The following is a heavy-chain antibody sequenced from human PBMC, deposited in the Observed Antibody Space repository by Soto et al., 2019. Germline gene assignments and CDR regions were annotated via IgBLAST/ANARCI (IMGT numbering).Heavy chain of an antibody. CDR2: IYYSGST. CDR3: ARDVPVYCSSTSCYYFDY. Sequence: SETLSLTCTVSGGSISSGGYYWSWIRQHPGKGLEWIGYIYYSGSTYYNPSLKSRVTISVDTSKNQFSLKLSSVTAADTAVYYCARDVPVYCSSTSCYYFDYWGQGTLVTVSS. CDR1: GGSISSGGYY. D-gene: IGHD2-2*01. J-gene: IGHJ4*02. V-gene: IGHV4-31*03.